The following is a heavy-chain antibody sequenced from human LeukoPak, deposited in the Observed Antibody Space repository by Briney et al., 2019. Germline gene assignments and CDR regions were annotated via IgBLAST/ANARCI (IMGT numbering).Heavy chain of an antibody. Sequence: GGSLRLSCAASGFTVSSSYMTWVRQAPGKGLEWVSVIYSGGSTYYADSVKGRFTISRDNSKNTLYLQMNSLRAEDTAVYYCARDNVAVAGTDYWGQGTLVTVSS. J-gene: IGHJ4*02. CDR3: ARDNVAVAGTDY. V-gene: IGHV3-66*01. D-gene: IGHD6-19*01. CDR2: IYSGGST. CDR1: GFTVSSSY.